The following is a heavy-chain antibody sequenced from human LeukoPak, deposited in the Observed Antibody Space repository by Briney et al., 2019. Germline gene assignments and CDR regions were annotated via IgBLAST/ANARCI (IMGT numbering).Heavy chain of an antibody. J-gene: IGHJ5*02. CDR2: INHSGST. Sequence: SETLSLTCAVYGGSFSGYYWSWIRQPPGKGLEWIGEINHSGSTNYNPSLKSRVTISVDTSKNQFSLKLSSVTAADTAAYYCAREGGYCSSTSCYYKFNWFDPWGQGTLVTVSS. V-gene: IGHV4-34*01. CDR1: GGSFSGYY. D-gene: IGHD2-2*01. CDR3: AREGGYCSSTSCYYKFNWFDP.